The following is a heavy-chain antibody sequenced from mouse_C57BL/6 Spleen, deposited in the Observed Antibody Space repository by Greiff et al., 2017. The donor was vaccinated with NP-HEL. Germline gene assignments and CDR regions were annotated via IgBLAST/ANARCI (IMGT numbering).Heavy chain of an antibody. CDR2: IDPSDSYT. CDR1: GYTFTSYW. Sequence: QVQLQQPGAELVMPGASVKLSCKASGYTFTSYWMHWVKQRPGQGLEWIGEIDPSDSYTNYNQKFKGKSTLTVDKSSSTAYMQLSSLTSEDSAVYYCARQLDFFFDYWGQGTTLTVSS. V-gene: IGHV1-69*01. J-gene: IGHJ2*01. CDR3: ARQLDFFFDY. D-gene: IGHD3-1*01.